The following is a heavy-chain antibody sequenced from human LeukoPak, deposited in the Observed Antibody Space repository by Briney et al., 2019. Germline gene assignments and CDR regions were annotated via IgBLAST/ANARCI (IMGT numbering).Heavy chain of an antibody. J-gene: IGHJ6*03. V-gene: IGHV4-39*07. CDR2: IYYSGST. Sequence: PSETLSLTCTVSVGSISSSSYYWGWIRQPPGKGLEWIGSIYYSGSTYYNPSLKSRVTISVDTSKNQFSLKLSSVTTADTAVYYCARDLWVRGVTRDYYMDVWGKGTTVTISS. CDR3: ARDLWVRGVTRDYYMDV. D-gene: IGHD3-10*01. CDR1: VGSISSSSYY.